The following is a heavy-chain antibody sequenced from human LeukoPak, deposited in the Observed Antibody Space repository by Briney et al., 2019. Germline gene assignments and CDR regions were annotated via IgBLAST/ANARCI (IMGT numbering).Heavy chain of an antibody. V-gene: IGHV3-15*01. CDR1: GFTFSNAW. CDR3: TTLIRITMIVVVTHDAFDI. CDR2: IKSKTDGGTT. J-gene: IGHJ3*02. D-gene: IGHD3-22*01. Sequence: GGSLRLSCAASGFTFSNAWMSWVRQAPGKGLEWVGRIKSKTDGGTTDYAAPVKGRLTISRDDSKNTLYLQMNSLKTEDTAVYYCTTLIRITMIVVVTHDAFDIWGQGTMVTVSS.